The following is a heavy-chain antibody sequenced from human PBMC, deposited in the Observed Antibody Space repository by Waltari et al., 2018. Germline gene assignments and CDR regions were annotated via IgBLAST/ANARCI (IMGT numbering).Heavy chain of an antibody. CDR1: GGSISSGSYY. Sequence: QVQLQESGPGLVKPSQTLSLTCTVSGGSISSGSYYWSWIRQPAGKGLEWIGYIYTSGSTNYNPSRKSRVTISVDTSKNQFSLKLSSVTAADTAVYYCASSVTPDAFDIWGQGTMVTVSS. J-gene: IGHJ3*02. CDR2: IYTSGST. V-gene: IGHV4-61*09. D-gene: IGHD4-4*01. CDR3: ASSVTPDAFDI.